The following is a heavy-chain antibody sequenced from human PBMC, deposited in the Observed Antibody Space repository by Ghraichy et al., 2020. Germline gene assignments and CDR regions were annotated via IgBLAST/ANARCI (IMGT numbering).Heavy chain of an antibody. D-gene: IGHD1-26*01. CDR3: TKDRVGTTRGGDF. Sequence: GESLNISCGASGFTFSDYVMNWVRQAPGKGLEWVSAISGSGDDTYYADSVKGRFTISRENSKNTVYLQMSSLRAEESALYYCTKDRVGTTRGGDFWGQGTPVSFSS. V-gene: IGHV3-23*01. J-gene: IGHJ4*02. CDR2: ISGSGDDT. CDR1: GFTFSDYV.